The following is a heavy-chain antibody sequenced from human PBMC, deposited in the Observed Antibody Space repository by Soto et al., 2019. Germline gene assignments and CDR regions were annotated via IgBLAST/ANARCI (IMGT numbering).Heavy chain of an antibody. V-gene: IGHV4-4*07. CDR2: VYSSGAT. CDR1: GGSMTSDY. Sequence: SETLSLTCTVSGGSMTSDYCTWIRHPAGKRLEWGGRVYSSGATHYNPSLKSRVTISLDTSKNQSSRRLLSVTDADTAVYFCARGQRFSACFDPWGQGTLVTVSS. D-gene: IGHD3-3*01. J-gene: IGHJ5*02. CDR3: ARGQRFSACFDP.